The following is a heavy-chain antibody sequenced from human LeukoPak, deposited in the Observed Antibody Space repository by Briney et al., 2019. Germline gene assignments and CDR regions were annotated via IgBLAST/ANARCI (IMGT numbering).Heavy chain of an antibody. CDR3: ARDTALWFGELLSWFDP. CDR1: GGTFSSYA. J-gene: IGHJ5*02. D-gene: IGHD3-10*01. CDR2: IIPILGIA. Sequence: SVKVSCKASGGTFSSYAISWVRQAPGQGLEWMGRIIPILGIANYAQKFQGRVTITADKSTSTAYMELSSLRSEDTAVYYCARDTALWFGELLSWFDPWGQGTLVTVSS. V-gene: IGHV1-69*04.